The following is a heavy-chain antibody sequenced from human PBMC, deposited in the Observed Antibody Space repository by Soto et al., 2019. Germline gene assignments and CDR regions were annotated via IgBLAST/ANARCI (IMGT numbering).Heavy chain of an antibody. CDR2: INPNSGGT. D-gene: IGHD6-19*01. V-gene: IGHV1-2*02. CDR3: ARAGARIAVAGISPYGMDL. Sequence: ASVKVSCKASGYTFTGYYMHWVRQAPGQGLEWMGWINPNSGGTNYAQKFQGRVTMTRDTSISTAYMELSRLRSDDTAVYYCARAGARIAVAGISPYGMDLWGEGTTVTVSS. J-gene: IGHJ6*04. CDR1: GYTFTGYY.